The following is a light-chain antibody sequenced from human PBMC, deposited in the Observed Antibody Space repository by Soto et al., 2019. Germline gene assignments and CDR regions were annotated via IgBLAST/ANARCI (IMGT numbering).Light chain of an antibody. CDR2: AAS. CDR3: QQFDTFPLT. V-gene: IGKV1-9*01. CDR1: QDIGTS. Sequence: LLTQAPSSLPASVGDRVTFTCRASQDIGTSVVWYPQKAGKAPKVFIYAASTLQSGVPSRFSGSGSGTEFSLTINSLQPEDFATYFCQQFDTFPLTFGGGTKVESK. J-gene: IGKJ4*01.